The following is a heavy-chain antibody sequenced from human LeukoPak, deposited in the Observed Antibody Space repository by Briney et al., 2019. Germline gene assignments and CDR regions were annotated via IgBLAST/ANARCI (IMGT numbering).Heavy chain of an antibody. CDR1: GYTFTSYG. V-gene: IGHV1-18*01. CDR2: ISAYNGNT. CDR3: ARIAAVAGAYYFDY. J-gene: IGHJ4*02. D-gene: IGHD6-19*01. Sequence: VASVKVSCKASGYTFTSYGISWVRQAPGQGLEWMGWISAYNGNTNYAQELQGRVTMTTDTSTSTAYMELRSLRSDDTAVYYCARIAAVAGAYYFDYWGQGTLVTVSS.